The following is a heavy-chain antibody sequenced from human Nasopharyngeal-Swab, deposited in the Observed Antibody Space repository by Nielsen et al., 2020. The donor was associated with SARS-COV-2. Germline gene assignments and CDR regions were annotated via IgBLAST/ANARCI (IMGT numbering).Heavy chain of an antibody. Sequence: GGSLRLSCTASGFSLTTYVMSWVRQAPGKGLEWVSAISGSGGSTYYADSVKGRFTISRDNSKNTLYLQMNSLRAEDTAVYYCAKVSSPYDFWSGYYTSYYYMDVWGKGTTVTVSS. CDR1: GFSLTTYV. J-gene: IGHJ6*03. V-gene: IGHV3-23*01. CDR2: ISGSGGST. CDR3: AKVSSPYDFWSGYYTSYYYMDV. D-gene: IGHD3-3*01.